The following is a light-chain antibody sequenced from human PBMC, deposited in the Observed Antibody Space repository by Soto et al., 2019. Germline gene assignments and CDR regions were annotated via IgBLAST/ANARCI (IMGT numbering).Light chain of an antibody. Sequence: EIVLTQSPGTLSLSPGERATLSCRASQSVRSNYLAWYQQKPGQAPRLLIYNSSTRATGIPDRFSGSGSGTDFTLTISRLEPEDFAVYYCQQYGSSRLTFGGGTKVEIK. CDR2: NSS. CDR3: QQYGSSRLT. CDR1: QSVRSNY. J-gene: IGKJ4*01. V-gene: IGKV3-20*01.